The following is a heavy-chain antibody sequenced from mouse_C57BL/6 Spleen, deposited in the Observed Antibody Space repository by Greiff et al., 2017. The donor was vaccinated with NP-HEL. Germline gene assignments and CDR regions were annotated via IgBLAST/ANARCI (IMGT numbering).Heavy chain of an antibody. CDR3: ARSRDGYYVYYAMDY. CDR2: INPNNGGT. CDR1: GYTFTDYY. J-gene: IGHJ4*01. D-gene: IGHD2-3*01. V-gene: IGHV1-26*01. Sequence: EVQLQQSGPELVKPGASVKISCKASGYTFTDYYMNWVKQSHGKSLEWIGDINPNNGGTSYNQKFKGKATLTVDKSSSTAYMELRSLTSEDSAVYYCARSRDGYYVYYAMDYWGQGTSVTVSS.